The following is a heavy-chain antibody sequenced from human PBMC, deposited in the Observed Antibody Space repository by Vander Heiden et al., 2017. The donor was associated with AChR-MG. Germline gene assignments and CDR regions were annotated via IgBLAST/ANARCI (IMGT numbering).Heavy chain of an antibody. J-gene: IGHJ6*03. CDR2: TRNKANSYTT. CDR3: AREASTWPYYDFPYYYYYYMDV. CDR1: GFTFSDHY. D-gene: IGHD3-3*01. V-gene: IGHV3-72*01. Sequence: EVQLVESGGGLVQPGGSLRLSCAASGFTFSDHYMDWVRQAPGKGLEWVGRTRNKANSYTTEYAASVKGRFTISRDDSKNSLYLQMNSLKTEDTAVYYCAREASTWPYYDFPYYYYYYMDVWGKGTTVTVSS.